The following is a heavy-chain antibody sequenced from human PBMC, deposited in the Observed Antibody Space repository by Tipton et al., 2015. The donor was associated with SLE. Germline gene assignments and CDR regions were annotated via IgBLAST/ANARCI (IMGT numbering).Heavy chain of an antibody. Sequence: LRLSCTVSGGSISSYYWSWIRQPAGQGLEWIGRIYASGSTNYNSSLKSRVTMSVDTTKHHFSLKLRSVTAADTAVYYCARGPYCGGDCSAGWFDPWGQGTLVTVSS. J-gene: IGHJ5*02. D-gene: IGHD2-21*01. CDR3: ARGPYCGGDCSAGWFDP. CDR1: GGSISSYY. CDR2: IYASGST. V-gene: IGHV4-4*07.